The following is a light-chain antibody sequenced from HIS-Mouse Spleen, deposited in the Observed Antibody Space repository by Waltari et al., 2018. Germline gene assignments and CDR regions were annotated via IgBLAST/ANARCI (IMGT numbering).Light chain of an antibody. J-gene: IGLJ3*02. CDR1: SLRSYY. CDR2: GKN. CDR3: NSRDSSGNHLV. Sequence: SSELTQDPAVSVALGQTVRITCQGDSLRSYYASWYQQKQGQAPLLFIYGKNNRPSGIPDRFSGSSSGNTASLTITGAQAEDEADYYCNSRDSSGNHLVFGGGTKLTVL. V-gene: IGLV3-19*01.